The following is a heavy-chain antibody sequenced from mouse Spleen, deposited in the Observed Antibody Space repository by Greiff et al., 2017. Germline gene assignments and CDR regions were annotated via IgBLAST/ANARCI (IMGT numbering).Heavy chain of an antibody. CDR2: ISSGSSTI. CDR3: ARETGYFDY. CDR1: GFTFSDYG. J-gene: IGHJ2*01. Sequence: EVKLVESGGGLVKPGGSLKLSCAASGFTFSDYGMHWVRQAPEKGLEWVAYISSGSSTIYYADTVKGRFTISRDNAKNTLFLQMTSLRSEDTAMYYCARETGYFDYWGQGTTLTGSS. V-gene: IGHV5-17*01.